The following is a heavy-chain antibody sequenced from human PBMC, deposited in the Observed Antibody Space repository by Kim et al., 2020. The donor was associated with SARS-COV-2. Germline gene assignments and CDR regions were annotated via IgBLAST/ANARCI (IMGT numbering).Heavy chain of an antibody. V-gene: IGHV4-59*13. CDR1: GGSISSYY. CDR3: ARDLGGGYCSGGSCYGGNNWFDP. CDR2: IYYSGST. Sequence: SETLSLTCTVSGGSISSYYWSWIRQPPGKGLEWIGYIYYSGSTNYNPSLKSRVTISVDTSKNQFSLKLSSVTAADTAVYYCARDLGGGYCSGGSCYGGNNWFDPWGQGTLVTVSS. J-gene: IGHJ5*02. D-gene: IGHD2-15*01.